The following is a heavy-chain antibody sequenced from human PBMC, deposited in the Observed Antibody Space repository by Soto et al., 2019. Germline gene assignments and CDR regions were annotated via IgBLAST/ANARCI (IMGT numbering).Heavy chain of an antibody. CDR2: IIPNLGIA. J-gene: IGHJ4*02. CDR1: GGTFSSYT. V-gene: IGHV1-69*02. CDR3: AMEYCSSTSCYRDY. Sequence: QVQLVQSGAEVKKPGSSVKVSCKASGGTFSSYTISWVRQAPGQGLEWMGRIIPNLGIANYAQKFQGRVTITADKTTSTAYMEQSSLRSEDTAVYYCAMEYCSSTSCYRDYWGQGTLVTVSS. D-gene: IGHD2-2*02.